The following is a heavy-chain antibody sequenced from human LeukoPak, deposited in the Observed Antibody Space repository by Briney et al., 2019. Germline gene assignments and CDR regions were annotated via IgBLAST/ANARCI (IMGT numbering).Heavy chain of an antibody. CDR2: IIPIFGTA. CDR1: GGTFSSYA. J-gene: IGHJ6*04. D-gene: IGHD5-12*01. V-gene: IGHV1-69*06. Sequence: ASVKVSCKASGGTFSSYAISWVRQAPGQGLEWMGGIIPIFGTANYAQKFQGRVTITADKSTSTAYMELSSLRSEDTAVYYCASRYSGYDYRVTRGYYYYGMDVWGKGTTVTVSS. CDR3: ASRYSGYDYRVTRGYYYYGMDV.